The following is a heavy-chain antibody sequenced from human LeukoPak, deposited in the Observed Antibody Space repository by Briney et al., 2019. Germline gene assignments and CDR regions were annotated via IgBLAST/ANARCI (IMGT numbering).Heavy chain of an antibody. J-gene: IGHJ5*02. V-gene: IGHV1-2*02. Sequence: ASVKVSCKASGYTFTGYYMHWVRQAPAQGLEWMGWINPNSGGTNYAQKFQGRVTMTRDTSISTAYMELSRLRSDDTAVYYCARDPVTMVRGVIIPLGWFDPWGQGTLVTVSS. D-gene: IGHD3-10*01. CDR1: GYTFTGYY. CDR3: ARDPVTMVRGVIIPLGWFDP. CDR2: INPNSGGT.